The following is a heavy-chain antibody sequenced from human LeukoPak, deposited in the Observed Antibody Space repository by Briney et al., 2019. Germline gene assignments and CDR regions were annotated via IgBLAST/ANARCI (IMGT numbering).Heavy chain of an antibody. D-gene: IGHD5-24*01. J-gene: IGHJ3*02. CDR1: GGSICSYY. V-gene: IGHV4-59*01. CDR2: IYYSGST. CDR3: AGWRRDGYNFYAFDI. Sequence: SETVSLTCTVCGGSICSYYWMWMRQPPGKGLEGTGYIYYSGSTNYNPSRKSRVTISENTFKTQFSLKLRSVTAPDTAVYYCAGWRRDGYNFYAFDIWGQGTMVTVSS.